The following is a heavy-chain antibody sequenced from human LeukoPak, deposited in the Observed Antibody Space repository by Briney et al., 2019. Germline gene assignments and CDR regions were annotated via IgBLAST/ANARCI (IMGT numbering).Heavy chain of an antibody. Sequence: GGSLRLSCAASGFTFSSYSMNWVRQAPGKGLEWVSSISSSSSYIYYADSVKGRFTTSRDNAKNSLYLQMNSLRAEDTAVYYCARVVVVPAGPADYWGQGTLVTVPS. CDR2: ISSSSSYI. CDR3: ARVVVVPAGPADY. D-gene: IGHD2-2*01. J-gene: IGHJ4*02. V-gene: IGHV3-21*01. CDR1: GFTFSSYS.